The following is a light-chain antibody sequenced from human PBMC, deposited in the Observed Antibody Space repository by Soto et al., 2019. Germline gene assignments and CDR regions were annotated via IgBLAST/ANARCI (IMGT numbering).Light chain of an antibody. Sequence: ALTQPASVSGSPGQSITISCSGTSSDVGGYNYVSWYQQHPGTAPKLMIYDVSNRPSGVSNRFSGSKSGNTASLTISGLQAEDEADYYCSSYTGSSTLFGGGTKLTVL. CDR2: DVS. V-gene: IGLV2-14*01. CDR3: SSYTGSSTL. CDR1: SSDVGGYNY. J-gene: IGLJ2*01.